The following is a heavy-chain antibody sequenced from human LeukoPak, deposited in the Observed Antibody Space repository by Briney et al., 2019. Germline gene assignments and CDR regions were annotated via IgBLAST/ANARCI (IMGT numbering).Heavy chain of an antibody. J-gene: IGHJ4*02. V-gene: IGHV3-23*01. Sequence: GGSLRLPCAASGFPVISNYMSWARQAPGKGLEWVSAVSGSGNLIYYADSVKGRFTISRDNSKSTLYLQMNSLRAEDTAVYYCAKELRGSYYDSSGNLDYWGQGTLVTVSS. CDR1: GFPVISNY. CDR3: AKELRGSYYDSSGNLDY. D-gene: IGHD3-22*01. CDR2: VSGSGNLI.